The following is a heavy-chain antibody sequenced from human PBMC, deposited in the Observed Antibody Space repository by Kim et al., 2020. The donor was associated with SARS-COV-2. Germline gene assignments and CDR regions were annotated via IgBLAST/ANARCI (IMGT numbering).Heavy chain of an antibody. CDR3: ARQRGQHQEGGLFDY. Sequence: ASVKVSCKASGYTFTSYYMHWVRQAPGQGLEWMGIINPSGGSTSYAQKFQGRVTMTRDTSTSTVYMELSSLRSEDTAVYYCARQRGQHQEGGLFDYWGQGTLVTVSS. CDR1: GYTFTSYY. V-gene: IGHV1-46*01. CDR2: INPSGGST. D-gene: IGHD6-13*01. J-gene: IGHJ4*02.